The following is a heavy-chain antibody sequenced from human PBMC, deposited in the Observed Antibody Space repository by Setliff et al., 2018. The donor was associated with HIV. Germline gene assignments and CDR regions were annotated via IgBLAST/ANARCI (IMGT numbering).Heavy chain of an antibody. V-gene: IGHV3-23*01. CDR1: GFTFNTYG. D-gene: IGHD3-16*01. CDR2: ISGSGSGT. J-gene: IGHJ4*02. Sequence: PGGSLRLSCSASGFTFNTYGMSWVRQAPGKGLEWVSVISGSGSGTFYADSVKGRFTISRDNSKNTLYLQMNRLRVDDTAVYYCAKDYYDFVWGSSLAYWGQGTLVTVSS. CDR3: AKDYYDFVWGSSLAY.